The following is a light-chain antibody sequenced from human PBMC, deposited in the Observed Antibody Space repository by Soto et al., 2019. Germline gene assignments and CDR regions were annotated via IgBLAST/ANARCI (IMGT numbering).Light chain of an antibody. CDR1: QSISSW. CDR3: QQHNSYPRT. Sequence: DIQMHQSPSNRSAYVGDRVTITCWASQSISSWLAWYQQKPGKAPKLLIYDASSLEIGFPSRFSVSGSWTEFTRTISSLQPNDFATYNRQQHNSYPRTFGRGTKVKIK. CDR2: DAS. J-gene: IGKJ1*01. V-gene: IGKV1-5*01.